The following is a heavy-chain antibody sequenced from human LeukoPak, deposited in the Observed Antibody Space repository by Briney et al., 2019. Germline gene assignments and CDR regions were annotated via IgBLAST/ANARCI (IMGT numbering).Heavy chain of an antibody. V-gene: IGHV3-48*01. CDR3: ARDKGWGLVY. CDR2: INGGSTTI. CDR1: GFTFSSYA. D-gene: IGHD6-19*01. J-gene: IGHJ4*02. Sequence: GGSLRLSCAASGFTFSSYAMSWVRQAPGTGLEWLSFINGGSTTIHYADSVKGRFTISRDNAKNSVHLQMNSLRAEDSAMYYCARDKGWGLVYWGQGTLVTVSS.